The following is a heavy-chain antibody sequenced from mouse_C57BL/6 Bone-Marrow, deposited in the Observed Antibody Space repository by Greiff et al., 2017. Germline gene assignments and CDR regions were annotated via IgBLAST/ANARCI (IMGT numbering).Heavy chain of an antibody. Sequence: VQLQQSGAELVKPGASVKLSCKASGYTFPDYYINWVKQRPGQGLEWIGKIGHGSGSTYYNAKFKGKATLTADKASSTAYMQLSGLTSEDSAVYVCESCSNNDLYAMDYWGQGTSVTESS. V-gene: IGHV1-77*01. CDR3: ESCSNNDLYAMDY. J-gene: IGHJ4*01. CDR2: IGHGSGST. CDR1: GYTFPDYY. D-gene: IGHD2-5*01.